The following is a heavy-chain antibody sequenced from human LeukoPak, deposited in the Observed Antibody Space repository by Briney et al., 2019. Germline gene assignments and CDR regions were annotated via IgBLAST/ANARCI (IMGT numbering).Heavy chain of an antibody. D-gene: IGHD7-27*01. J-gene: IGHJ4*02. V-gene: IGHV4-61*05. CDR3: ASRKLGNDY. CDR2: IYYTGST. CDR1: GGSISSSSYY. Sequence: SETLSLTCTVSGGSISSSSYYWGWIRQPPGKGLEWIGYIYYTGSTTYNPSLKSRVTISADTSKNQFSLKLSSVTAADTAVYYCASRKLGNDYWGQGTLVTVSS.